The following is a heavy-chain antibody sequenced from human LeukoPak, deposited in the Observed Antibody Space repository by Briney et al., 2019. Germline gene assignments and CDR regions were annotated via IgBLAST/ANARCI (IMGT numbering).Heavy chain of an antibody. CDR3: ARCEGYCSSTSCSRAYNWFDP. CDR1: GGTFSSYA. V-gene: IGHV1-69*05. J-gene: IGHJ5*02. Sequence: ASVKVSCKASGGTFSSYAISWVRQAPGQGLEWMGGIIPIFGTANYAQKFQGRVTITTDESTSTAYMELSSLRSEDTAVYYCARCEGYCSSTSCSRAYNWFDPWGQGTLVTVFS. D-gene: IGHD2-2*01. CDR2: IIPIFGTA.